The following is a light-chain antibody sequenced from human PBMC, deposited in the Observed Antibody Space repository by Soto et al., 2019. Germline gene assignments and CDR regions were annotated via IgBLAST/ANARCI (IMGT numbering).Light chain of an antibody. CDR2: RNN. Sequence: QSVLTQPPSASGTPGQRVTISCSGSSSNIGSNYVYWYQQLPGTAPKLLIYRNNQRPSGVPDRFSGSKSGTSASLAISGLRSEDEADYYCAAWDGSLSGPVFGPGTKLTVL. CDR1: SSNIGSNY. V-gene: IGLV1-47*01. CDR3: AAWDGSLSGPV. J-gene: IGLJ1*01.